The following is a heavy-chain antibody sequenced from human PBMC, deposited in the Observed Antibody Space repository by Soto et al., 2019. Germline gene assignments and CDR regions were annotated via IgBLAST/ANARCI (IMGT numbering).Heavy chain of an antibody. CDR3: ARRLNWNCDY. V-gene: IGHV5-51*01. CDR1: GYYFTSHW. Sequence: GDALNISFAASGYYFTSHWIGWVRQMPGKGLEWMGVIFPADSDTRYSPSFQGQVTISADKSIRTAYLQWNSLKASDTDMYSCARRLNWNCDYWGQGTLVTVYS. CDR2: IFPADSDT. D-gene: IGHD1-7*01. J-gene: IGHJ4*02.